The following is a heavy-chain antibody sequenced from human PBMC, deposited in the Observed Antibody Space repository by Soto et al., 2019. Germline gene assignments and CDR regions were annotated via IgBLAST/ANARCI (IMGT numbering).Heavy chain of an antibody. CDR2: INAGNGNT. D-gene: IGHD1-20*01. J-gene: IGHJ4*02. CDR1: GYRNPSYL. V-gene: IGHV1-3*01. CDR3: ARGITLPTPLDY. Sequence: ALVNVYLKSSGYRNPSYLRHLVRQEKGQRLEWMGWINAGNGNTKYSQKFQGRVTITRDTSASTAYMELSSLRSEDTAVYYCARGITLPTPLDYWGQGTLVTVSS.